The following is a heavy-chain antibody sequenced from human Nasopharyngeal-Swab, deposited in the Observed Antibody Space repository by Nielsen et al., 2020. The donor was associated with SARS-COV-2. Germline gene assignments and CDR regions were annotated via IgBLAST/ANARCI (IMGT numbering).Heavy chain of an antibody. CDR3: VRGPVEGATGYFQF. Sequence: GGSLRLSCATSGFTFSNYWMHWVRQAPGKGLEWVARIDMRGRTTTHADSVKGRFTISRHNAKNTLSLQMNSLTPADTAVYFCVRGPVEGATGYFQFWGQGTLVTVSS. V-gene: IGHV3-74*03. J-gene: IGHJ1*01. D-gene: IGHD1-26*01. CDR1: GFTFSNYW. CDR2: IDMRGRTT.